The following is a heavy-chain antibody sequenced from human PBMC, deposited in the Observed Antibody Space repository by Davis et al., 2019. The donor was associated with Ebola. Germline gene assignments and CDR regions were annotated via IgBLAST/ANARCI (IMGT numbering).Heavy chain of an antibody. CDR1: GFRFSSYW. Sequence: GESLKISCAASGFRFSSYWMHWVRQGPGKGPVWVARINSDGSSTSYADSVKGRFTISRDNAKNTLYLQMNSLRAEDTAVYYCARDRPNYYDSPDQRFDYWGQGTLVTVSS. CDR2: INSDGSST. J-gene: IGHJ4*02. D-gene: IGHD3-22*01. CDR3: ARDRPNYYDSPDQRFDY. V-gene: IGHV3-74*01.